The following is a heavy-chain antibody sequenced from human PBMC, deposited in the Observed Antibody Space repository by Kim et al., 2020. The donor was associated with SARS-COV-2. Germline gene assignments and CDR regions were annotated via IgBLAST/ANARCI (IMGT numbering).Heavy chain of an antibody. D-gene: IGHD3-22*01. CDR3: ARTSDNSGFYRPYDAFDI. J-gene: IGHJ3*02. CDR2: IYYSGST. Sequence: SETLSLTCTVSGASSSSSSYYWAWIRQSPGKGLEWIGTIYYSGSTYYNPCLKSRVTMSVDPSKNQFSLKLRPVIAADTAVYYCARTSDNSGFYRPYDAFDIWGQGTVVTVSS. V-gene: IGHV4-39*01. CDR1: GASSSSSSYY.